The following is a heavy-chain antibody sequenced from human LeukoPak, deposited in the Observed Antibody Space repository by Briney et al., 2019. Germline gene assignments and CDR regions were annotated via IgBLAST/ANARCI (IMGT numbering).Heavy chain of an antibody. CDR2: IYYSGST. Sequence: PSETLSLTCTVSGGSLSSYYWSWIRQPPGKGLEWIGYIYYSGSTNYNPSLKSRVTISVDTSKNQFSLKLSSVTAADTAVYDCARRSGSYSSWGQGALVTVSS. J-gene: IGHJ5*02. D-gene: IGHD1-26*01. V-gene: IGHV4-59*01. CDR1: GGSLSSYY. CDR3: ARRSGSYSS.